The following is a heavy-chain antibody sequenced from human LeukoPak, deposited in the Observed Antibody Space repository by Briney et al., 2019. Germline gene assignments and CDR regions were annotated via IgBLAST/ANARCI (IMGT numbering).Heavy chain of an antibody. V-gene: IGHV3-7*01. CDR2: IKQDGSEK. Sequence: GGSLRLTCAASGFTFSSYWMSWVRQAPGKGLEWVANIKQDGSEKYYVDSVKGRFTISRDNAKNSLYLQMNSLRAEDTAVYYCARDAYDYVWGSYRPGIMDVWGKGTTVTVSS. D-gene: IGHD3-16*02. J-gene: IGHJ6*03. CDR3: ARDAYDYVWGSYRPGIMDV. CDR1: GFTFSSYW.